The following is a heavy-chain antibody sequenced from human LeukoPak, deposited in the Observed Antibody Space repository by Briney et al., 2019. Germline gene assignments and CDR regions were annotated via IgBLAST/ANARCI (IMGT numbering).Heavy chain of an antibody. CDR1: GFTFRNHW. CDR3: ATISAQSFDI. V-gene: IGHV3-7*01. Sequence: GGSLRLSCVGSGFTFRNHWVNWVRQSPRKGREGVANIKPDGIDKYYVDSARGRFTVSRDNAKNSAFLQMNSLRAEDTAIYYCATISAQSFDIWGQGTLVSVSS. D-gene: IGHD5-24*01. CDR2: IKPDGIDK. J-gene: IGHJ3*02.